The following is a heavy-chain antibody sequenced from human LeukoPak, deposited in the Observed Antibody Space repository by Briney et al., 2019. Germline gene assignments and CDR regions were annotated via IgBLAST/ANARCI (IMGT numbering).Heavy chain of an antibody. Sequence: SGGSLRLSCAASGFTFSGSAMHWVRQASGKGLEWVGRIRSKANSYATAYAASVKDRFTISRDDSKNTAYLQMNSLKTDDTAVYYCARDQRSYYYGSGSYSTLNWFDPWGQGTLVTVSS. CDR2: IRSKANSYAT. D-gene: IGHD3-10*01. CDR1: GFTFSGSA. CDR3: ARDQRSYYYGSGSYSTLNWFDP. J-gene: IGHJ5*02. V-gene: IGHV3-73*01.